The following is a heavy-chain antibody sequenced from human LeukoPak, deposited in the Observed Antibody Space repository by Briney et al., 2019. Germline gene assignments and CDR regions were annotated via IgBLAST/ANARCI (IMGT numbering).Heavy chain of an antibody. CDR3: ARKGVLWFGK. V-gene: IGHV4-34*01. Sequence: SETLSLTCAVYGGAFSGYYWSWIRQPPGKGLEWIGEINHSGSTNYNPSLKSRVTISVDTSKNQFSLKLSSVTAADTAVYYCARKGVLWFGKWGQGTLVTVSS. CDR1: GGAFSGYY. D-gene: IGHD3-10*01. CDR2: INHSGST. J-gene: IGHJ4*02.